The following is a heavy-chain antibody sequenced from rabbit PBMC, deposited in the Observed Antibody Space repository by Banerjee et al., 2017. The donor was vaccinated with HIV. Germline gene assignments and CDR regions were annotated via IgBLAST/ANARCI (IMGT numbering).Heavy chain of an antibody. Sequence: QSLEESGGDLVKPGASLTLTCKASGIDFSSGYYICWVRQAPGKGLEWIACIYAGSSGSTYYASWAKGRFTISKTSSTTVTLQMTSLTAADTATYFCARAGSTYAIPRFTLWGPGTLVTVS. J-gene: IGHJ4*01. CDR3: ARAGSTYAIPRFTL. CDR1: GIDFSSGYY. D-gene: IGHD8-1*01. V-gene: IGHV1S40*01. CDR2: IYAGSSGST.